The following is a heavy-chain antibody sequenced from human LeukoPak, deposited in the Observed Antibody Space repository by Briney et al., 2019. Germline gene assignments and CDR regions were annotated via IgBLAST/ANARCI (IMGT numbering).Heavy chain of an antibody. Sequence: GESLKISCSGSEYNFNFYWIAWERQRPGKGLELMGLIYPGDSDNRYSPSFEGQVTISADKSISAAYLQWSSLKASDTAMYYCARLRKYSGYDYFDSWGQGTLVTVSS. CDR2: IYPGDSDN. CDR1: EYNFNFYW. J-gene: IGHJ4*02. V-gene: IGHV5-51*01. D-gene: IGHD5-12*01. CDR3: ARLRKYSGYDYFDS.